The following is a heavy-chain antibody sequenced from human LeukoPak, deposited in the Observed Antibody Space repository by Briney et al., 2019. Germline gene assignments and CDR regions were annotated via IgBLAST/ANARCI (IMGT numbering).Heavy chain of an antibody. J-gene: IGHJ4*02. V-gene: IGHV4-61*02. CDR1: GGSISSGSYY. CDR3: ARDLDYDSSGIGFDY. D-gene: IGHD3-22*01. CDR2: IYTSGST. Sequence: PSQTLSLTCTVSGGSISSGSYYWSWIRQPAGKGLEWIGRIYTSGSTNYNPSLKSRVTISVDTSKNQFSLKLSSVTAADTAVYYCARDLDYDSSGIGFDYWGQGTLVTVSS.